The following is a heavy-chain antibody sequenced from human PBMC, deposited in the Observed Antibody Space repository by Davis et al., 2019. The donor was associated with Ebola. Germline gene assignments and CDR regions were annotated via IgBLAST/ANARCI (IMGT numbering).Heavy chain of an antibody. CDR2: INTDGSST. Sequence: GESLKISCAASGFTFSKYWMHWVRQAPGKGLVWVSRINTDGSSTTYADSVKGRFTISRDNAKNTLYLQMNSLRAEDTAVYYCARDMDDSSAYYYDYWGQGTLVTVSS. CDR1: GFTFSKYW. V-gene: IGHV3-74*01. D-gene: IGHD3-22*01. CDR3: ARDMDDSSAYYYDY. J-gene: IGHJ4*02.